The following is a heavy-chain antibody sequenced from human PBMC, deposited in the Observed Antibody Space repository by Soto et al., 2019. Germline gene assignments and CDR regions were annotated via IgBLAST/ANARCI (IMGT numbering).Heavy chain of an antibody. J-gene: IGHJ4*02. D-gene: IGHD3-10*01. V-gene: IGHV4-59*01. CDR1: GGSISSYY. Sequence: PSETLSLTCTVSGGSISSYYWNWIRQLPGKGLEWIGYIYNSGNTNYNPSLRSRVIISIDTSKNQFSLKLTSVTAADTAVYYCARKGYFGSGTFDYWGQGTLVT. CDR2: IYNSGNT. CDR3: ARKGYFGSGTFDY.